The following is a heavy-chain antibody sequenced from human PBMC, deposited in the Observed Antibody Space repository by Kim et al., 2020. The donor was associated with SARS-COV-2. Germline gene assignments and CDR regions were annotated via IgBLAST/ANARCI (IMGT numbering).Heavy chain of an antibody. CDR3: ARTTRFASKTYYFDH. D-gene: IGHD3-10*01. J-gene: IGHJ4*02. V-gene: IGHV3-48*01. Sequence: ADSVKGRFTISRDNAKNSLFLQMNSLRAEDTAVYYCARTTRFASKTYYFDHWGQGTLVTVFS.